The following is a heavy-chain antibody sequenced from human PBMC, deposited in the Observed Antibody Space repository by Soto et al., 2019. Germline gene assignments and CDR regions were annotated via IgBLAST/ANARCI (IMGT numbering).Heavy chain of an antibody. CDR3: ARTRSFTLGFYYDGMDV. Sequence: GESLKISCKGSGYSFASYWIGWVRQMPGKDLEWMGIIYPGDSDTRYSPSFQGQVTISADKSLRTAYLQWTSLKASDTALYYCARTRSFTLGFYYDGMDVWGQGTTVTVSS. J-gene: IGHJ6*02. CDR2: IYPGDSDT. CDR1: GYSFASYW. D-gene: IGHD6-6*01. V-gene: IGHV5-51*01.